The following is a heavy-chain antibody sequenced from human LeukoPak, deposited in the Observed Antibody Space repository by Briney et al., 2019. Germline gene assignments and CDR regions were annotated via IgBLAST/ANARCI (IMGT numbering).Heavy chain of an antibody. CDR3: AKDIDYGTGSYFDY. D-gene: IGHD3-10*01. Sequence: PGGSLRLSCAVSGFTFSSFAMSWVRQAPGKGLEWVSAITGSGGSPHYANSVRGRFTISRDNSENTLYLQMNSLRAEDTAVYYCAKDIDYGTGSYFDYWGQGTLVTVSS. J-gene: IGHJ4*02. V-gene: IGHV3-23*01. CDR1: GFTFSSFA. CDR2: ITGSGGSP.